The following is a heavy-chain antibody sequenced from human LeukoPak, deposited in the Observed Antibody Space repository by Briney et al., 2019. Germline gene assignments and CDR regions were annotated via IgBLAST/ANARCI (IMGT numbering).Heavy chain of an antibody. V-gene: IGHV1-69*04. D-gene: IGHD3-9*01. J-gene: IGHJ6*03. Sequence: VASVKVSCKASGGTFSSYAISWVRQAPGQGLEWMGRIIPILGIANYAQKFQGRVTITADKSTSTAYMELSSLRSEDTAVYYCASRGKHDWYYMDVWGKGTTVTVSS. CDR2: IIPILGIA. CDR3: ASRGKHDWYYMDV. CDR1: GGTFSSYA.